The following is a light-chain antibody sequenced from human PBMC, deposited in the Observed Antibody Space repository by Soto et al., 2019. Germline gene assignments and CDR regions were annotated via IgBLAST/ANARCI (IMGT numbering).Light chain of an antibody. CDR3: RSYAGSSTCYV. J-gene: IGLJ1*01. CDR2: EVS. CDR1: SSDVGSYNL. V-gene: IGLV2-23*02. Sequence: QSVLTQPASVSGSPGQSITISCTGTSSDVGSYNLVSWYQQHPGKAPKLMIYEVSKRPSGVSNRFSGSKSGNTASLTISGLQAEDEADYYCRSYAGSSTCYVFGTGTKVTVL.